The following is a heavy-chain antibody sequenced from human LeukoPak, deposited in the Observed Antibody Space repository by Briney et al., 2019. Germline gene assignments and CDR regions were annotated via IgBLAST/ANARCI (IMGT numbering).Heavy chain of an antibody. Sequence: ASVKLSFKSSGSTFTSYDINRVRQATGQGLEWMGWMNTNSGNTGYAQKFQGRVTMTRNTSISTAYMELSSLRSEDTTVYYCARGRYSGQRGGGFDYWGQGTLVTVSP. CDR1: GSTFTSYD. J-gene: IGHJ4*02. D-gene: IGHD1-26*01. CDR3: ARGRYSGQRGGGFDY. CDR2: MNTNSGNT. V-gene: IGHV1-8*01.